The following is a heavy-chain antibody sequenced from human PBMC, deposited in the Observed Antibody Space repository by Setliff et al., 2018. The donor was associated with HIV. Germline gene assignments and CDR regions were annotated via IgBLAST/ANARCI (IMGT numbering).Heavy chain of an antibody. J-gene: IGHJ6*02. CDR2: IGGSTGST. V-gene: IGHV3-23*01. Sequence: GGSLRLSCAASGFAFDNYCMTWVRQAPGKGLEWVSTIGGSTGSTYYADSVKGRFTISTDNSKNTLYLQMNSLRAEDTAVYYCAKSLTQWGVSPSPYALDVWGQGTTVTVSS. CDR1: GFAFDNYC. CDR3: AKSLTQWGVSPSPYALDV. D-gene: IGHD1-26*01.